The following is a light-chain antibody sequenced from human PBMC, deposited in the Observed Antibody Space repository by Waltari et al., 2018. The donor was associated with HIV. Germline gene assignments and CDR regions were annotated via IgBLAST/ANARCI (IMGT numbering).Light chain of an antibody. V-gene: IGKV4-1*01. CDR3: QQYYSTPLT. Sequence: DIVMTQSPDSLAVSLGERATINCKSSQNVLFSSNNKNYLAWYQQKPGQPPKLLLYWVSTRESAVTDRFSGSGSGADFTRTISSLQAEDVAVYYCQQYYSTPLTFGGGTKVEIK. J-gene: IGKJ4*01. CDR1: QNVLFSSNNKNY. CDR2: WVS.